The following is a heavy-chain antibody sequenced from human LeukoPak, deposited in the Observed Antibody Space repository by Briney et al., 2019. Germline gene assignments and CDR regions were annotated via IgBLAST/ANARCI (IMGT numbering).Heavy chain of an antibody. CDR2: IYPGYSDT. Sequence: GVPLQISCQGSGYSFTSYWIGWVRQMPPQGLEWVGIIYPGYSDTRYSPSFQGQVTISADKSISTAYLQWSSLKASDTAMYYCARQAGSSWNVDYWGEGTLVTVSS. CDR1: GYSFTSYW. J-gene: IGHJ4*02. D-gene: IGHD6-13*01. V-gene: IGHV5-51*01. CDR3: ARQAGSSWNVDY.